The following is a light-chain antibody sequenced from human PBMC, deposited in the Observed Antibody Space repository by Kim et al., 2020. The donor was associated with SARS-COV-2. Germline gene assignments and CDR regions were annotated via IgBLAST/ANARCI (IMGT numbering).Light chain of an antibody. CDR3: QQYDSSPRT. J-gene: IGKJ1*01. CDR2: DAS. CDR1: QSVSSSY. V-gene: IGKV3-20*01. Sequence: EIVLTQSPGTLSLSPGERATLSCRASQSVSSSYLAWYQQKPGQAPRLLIYDASSRATGIPDRFSGSGSGTDFTLTISRLEPEDVAVYYCQQYDSSPRTFGQGTKVDIK.